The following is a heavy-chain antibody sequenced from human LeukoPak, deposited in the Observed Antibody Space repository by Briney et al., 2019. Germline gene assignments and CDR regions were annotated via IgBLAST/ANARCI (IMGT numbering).Heavy chain of an antibody. J-gene: IGHJ6*02. CDR2: INHSGST. D-gene: IGHD3-22*01. V-gene: IGHV4-34*01. Sequence: SETLSLTCAVYGGSFSGYYWSWIRRPPGKGLEWIGEINHSGSTNYNPSLKSRVTISVDTSKNQFSLKLSSVTAADTAVYYCARVVVVITQNHYYYYGMDVWGQGTTVTVSS. CDR3: ARVVVVITQNHYYYYGMDV. CDR1: GGSFSGYY.